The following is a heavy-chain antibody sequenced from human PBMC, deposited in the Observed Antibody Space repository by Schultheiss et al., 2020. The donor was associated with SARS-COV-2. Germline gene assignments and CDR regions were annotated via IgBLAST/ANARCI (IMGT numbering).Heavy chain of an antibody. D-gene: IGHD5-24*01. CDR2: IYYSGST. J-gene: IGHJ5*02. Sequence: SETLSLTCTVSGGSVSSGSYYWSWIRQPPGKGLEWIGYIYYSGSTNYNPSLRSRVTISVDTSKNQFSLKLSSVTAADTAVYYCARDGGRWLQFDNWFDPWGQGTLVTVSS. CDR3: ARDGGRWLQFDNWFDP. V-gene: IGHV4-61*01. CDR1: GGSVSSGSYY.